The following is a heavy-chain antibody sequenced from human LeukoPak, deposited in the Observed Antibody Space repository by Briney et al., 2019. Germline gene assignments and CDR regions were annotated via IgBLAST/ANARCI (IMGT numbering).Heavy chain of an antibody. D-gene: IGHD3-10*01. V-gene: IGHV4-4*07. CDR3: AGALLWLGEFPHFDY. CDR1: GGSISSYY. J-gene: IGHJ4*02. CDR2: IYTSGST. Sequence: PSETLSLTCTVSGGSISSYYWSWIRQPAGKGLEWIGRIYTSGSTNYNPSLKSRVTMSVDTSKNQFSLKLSSVTAADTAVYYCAGALLWLGEFPHFDYWGQGTLVTVSS.